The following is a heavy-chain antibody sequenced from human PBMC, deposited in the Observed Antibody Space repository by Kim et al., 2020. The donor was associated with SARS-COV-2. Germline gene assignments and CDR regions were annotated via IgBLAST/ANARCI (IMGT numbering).Heavy chain of an antibody. V-gene: IGHV3-9*01. CDR1: GFTFDDYA. Sequence: GGSLRLSCAASGFTFDDYAMHWVRQAPGKGLEWVSGISWNSGSIGYVDSVKGRFTISRDNAKNSLYLQMNSLRAEDTALYYCALLPDYYGSGLARWGQGTLVTVSS. CDR2: ISWNSGSI. J-gene: IGHJ4*02. CDR3: ALLPDYYGSGLAR. D-gene: IGHD3-10*01.